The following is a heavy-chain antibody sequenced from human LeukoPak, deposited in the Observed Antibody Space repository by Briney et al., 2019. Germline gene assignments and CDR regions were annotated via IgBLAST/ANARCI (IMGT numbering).Heavy chain of an antibody. Sequence: GASVKVSCKASGYTFTSYYMHWVRQAPGQGLEWMGIINPSGGSTSYAQKFQGRVTMTRNTSISTAYMELSSLRSEDTAVYYCARNQRYSSSWYRGTFDPWGQGTLVTVSS. CDR1: GYTFTSYY. CDR3: ARNQRYSSSWYRGTFDP. CDR2: INPSGGST. D-gene: IGHD6-13*01. V-gene: IGHV1-46*01. J-gene: IGHJ5*02.